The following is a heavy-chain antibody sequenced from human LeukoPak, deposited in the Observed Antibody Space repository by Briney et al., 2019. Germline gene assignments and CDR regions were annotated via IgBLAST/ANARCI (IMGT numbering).Heavy chain of an antibody. J-gene: IGHJ4*02. D-gene: IGHD6-13*01. CDR1: GFTFDDYT. V-gene: IGHV3-43*01. CDR2: ISWDGGTT. CDR3: VKDKGSWHGEDYFDY. Sequence: GGSLRLSCAASGFTFDDYTMHWVRQAPGKGLAWVSLISWDGGTTYYADSLKGRFTISRDNSKNSLYLQMTSLRTEDTALYYCVKDKGSWHGEDYFDYWGQGTLVTVSS.